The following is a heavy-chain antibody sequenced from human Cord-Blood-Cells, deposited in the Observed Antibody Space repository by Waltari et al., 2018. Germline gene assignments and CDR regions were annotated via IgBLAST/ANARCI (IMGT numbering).Heavy chain of an antibody. V-gene: IGHV3-74*01. CDR2: INSDGSST. CDR3: ARVAAAGPDY. J-gene: IGHJ4*02. CDR1: GFTFSSYW. Sequence: EVQLVESGGGLVQPGGSLRLSCAASGFTFSSYWMHWVRQAPGKGLGWGPRINSDGSSTSYADSVKGRFTISRDNAKNTLYLQMNSLRAEDTAVYYCARVAAAGPDYWGQGTLVTVSS. D-gene: IGHD6-13*01.